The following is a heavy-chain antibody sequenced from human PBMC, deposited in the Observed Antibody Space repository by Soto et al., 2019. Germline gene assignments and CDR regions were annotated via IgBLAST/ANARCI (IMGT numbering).Heavy chain of an antibody. Sequence: SQTLSLTCAISGDSVSSNTAAWNWIRSSPSRGLEWLGRTYYRSNWRHDYAVSVKSRITVNPDTSKNHFSLQLNSVTPDDTAVYYCARGVAGSGFDLWGQGTLVTVAS. CDR3: ARGVAGSGFDL. CDR2: TYYRSNWRH. J-gene: IGHJ4*02. D-gene: IGHD6-19*01. V-gene: IGHV6-1*01. CDR1: GDSVSSNTAA.